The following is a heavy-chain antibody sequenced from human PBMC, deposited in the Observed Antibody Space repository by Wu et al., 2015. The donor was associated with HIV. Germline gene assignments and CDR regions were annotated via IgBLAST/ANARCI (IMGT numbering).Heavy chain of an antibody. CDR2: IIPISGTG. D-gene: IGHD2-15*01. V-gene: IGHV1-69*12. CDR1: GGTFSSYA. CDR3: ARDELFRVDDAFDM. J-gene: IGHJ3*02. Sequence: QVQLVQSGAEVKKPGSSVRVSCKASGGTFSSYAFSWVRQAPGQGLEWMGGIIPISGTGTYAQKFQGRVTITADESTRTTYMELSSLRSEDTAVYYCARDELFRVDDAFDMWVRGDEWSSSLQ.